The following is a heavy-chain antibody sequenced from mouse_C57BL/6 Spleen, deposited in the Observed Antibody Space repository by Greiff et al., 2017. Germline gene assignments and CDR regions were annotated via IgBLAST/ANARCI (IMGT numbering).Heavy chain of an antibody. CDR1: GFSLTSYG. CDR2: IWSGGST. J-gene: IGHJ2*01. CDR3: ARKGNWVAFDY. Sequence: QVQLQQSGPGLVQPSQSLSITCTVSGFSLTSYGVHWVRQSPGKGLEWLGVIWSGGSTDYNAAFISRLSISKDNSKSQVFFKMNSLQADDTAIYYCARKGNWVAFDYWGQGTTLTVSS. V-gene: IGHV2-2*01. D-gene: IGHD4-1*01.